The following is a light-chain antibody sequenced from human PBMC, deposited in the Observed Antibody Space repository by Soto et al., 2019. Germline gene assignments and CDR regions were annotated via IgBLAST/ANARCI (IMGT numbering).Light chain of an antibody. J-gene: IGLJ1*01. Sequence: QSVLTQPASVSGSPGQSITISCTGTSSDVGGYNYVSWYQQHPGKAPKLIIYDVTNRPSGVSNRFSGSKSGNTASLTISGLQAEDEADYYCSSYTSGSTLEVFGTGTKLTVL. V-gene: IGLV2-14*01. CDR1: SSDVGGYNY. CDR3: SSYTSGSTLEV. CDR2: DVT.